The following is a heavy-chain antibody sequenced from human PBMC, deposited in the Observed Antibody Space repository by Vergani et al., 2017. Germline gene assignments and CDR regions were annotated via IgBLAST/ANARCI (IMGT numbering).Heavy chain of an antibody. CDR2: LSASDRRT. CDR1: GFTFIMHA. D-gene: IGHD7-27*01. V-gene: IGHV3-23*01. Sequence: EVQLLESGGDLVQPGGSLRLSCAASGFTFIMHAMSWVRQAPGKGLEWVSTLSASDRRTHYADSVKGRFTISRDNSKNTLFLQMNSLRAEDTAVYYCARDFAPTADTGSDFWGQGTLVTVSS. CDR3: ARDFAPTADTGSDF. J-gene: IGHJ4*02.